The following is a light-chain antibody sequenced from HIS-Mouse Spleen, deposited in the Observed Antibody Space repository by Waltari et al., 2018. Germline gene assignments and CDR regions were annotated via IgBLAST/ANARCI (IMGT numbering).Light chain of an antibody. Sequence: QSALTQPASVSGSPGQSITISCTGTSSDVGSYNIVSWYQQHPGKAPNLMIYEGSKRPSGVSNRFSGSKSGNTASLTISGLQAEGEADYYCCSYAGSSPYVVFGGGTKLTVL. J-gene: IGLJ2*01. CDR3: CSYAGSSPYVV. CDR2: EGS. V-gene: IGLV2-23*01. CDR1: SSDVGSYNI.